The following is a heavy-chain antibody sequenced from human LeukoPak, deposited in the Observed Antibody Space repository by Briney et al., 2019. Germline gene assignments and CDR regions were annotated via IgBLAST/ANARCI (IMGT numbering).Heavy chain of an antibody. V-gene: IGHV3-30*03. Sequence: GGSLRLSCAASGFTFSSYGMHWVRQAPGKGLEWVAVISYDGSNKYYADSVKGRFTISRDNSKDTLYLQMNSLRAEDTAVYYCRWFGELRFDYWGQGTLVTVSS. CDR1: GFTFSSYG. D-gene: IGHD3-10*01. CDR2: ISYDGSNK. CDR3: RWFGELRFDY. J-gene: IGHJ4*02.